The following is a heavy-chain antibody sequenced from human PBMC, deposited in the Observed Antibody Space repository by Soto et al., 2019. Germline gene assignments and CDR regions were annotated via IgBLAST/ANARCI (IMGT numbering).Heavy chain of an antibody. CDR3: AKDQGSSWYEIDY. J-gene: IGHJ4*02. Sequence: EVQLLESGGGLVQPGGSLRLSCAASGFTFSNYAVTWVRHAPGKGLEWVSTISGSGGSTYYADSVKGRFTISRDNSKNTLYLQMNSLRAEDTAGYYCAKDQGSSWYEIDYWGQGTLVTVSS. V-gene: IGHV3-23*01. CDR1: GFTFSNYA. D-gene: IGHD6-13*01. CDR2: ISGSGGST.